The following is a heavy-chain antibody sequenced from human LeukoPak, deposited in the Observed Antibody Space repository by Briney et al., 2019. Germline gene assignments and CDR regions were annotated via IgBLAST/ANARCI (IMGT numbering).Heavy chain of an antibody. CDR3: ARVSSSGDYYDN. CDR1: GYTFTGYY. D-gene: IGHD3-10*01. Sequence: ASVKVSCKASGYTFTGYYMHWVRQAPGQGLEWMGWINPNGGDTNYAQKFQGRVTMTTDTSISTAYMELGGLRYDDTAVYYCARVSSSGDYYDNWGQGTLVT. V-gene: IGHV1-2*02. J-gene: IGHJ4*02. CDR2: INPNGGDT.